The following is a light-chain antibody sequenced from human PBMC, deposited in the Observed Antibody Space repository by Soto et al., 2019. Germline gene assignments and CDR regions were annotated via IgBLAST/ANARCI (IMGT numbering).Light chain of an antibody. CDR2: DVT. V-gene: IGLV2-18*02. Sequence: QSVLTQPPSVSGSPGHSVAISCTGTSSDVGSYNRVSWYQQPPDSAPKLIIYDVTNRPSGAPDRFSGSKSGNAASLTISGLQAEDEADYYCSSFTTTNTYVFGSGTKVTVL. J-gene: IGLJ1*01. CDR1: SSDVGSYNR. CDR3: SSFTTTNTYV.